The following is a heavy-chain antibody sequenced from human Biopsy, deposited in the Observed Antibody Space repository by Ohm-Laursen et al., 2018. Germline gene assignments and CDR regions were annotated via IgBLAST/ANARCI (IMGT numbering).Heavy chain of an antibody. D-gene: IGHD2-2*01. CDR2: INPKSGDT. CDR1: GSTFTAFS. J-gene: IGHJ2*01. CDR3: ARGRRHCSGTCSRWYFDL. Sequence: GASVKASCNASGSTFTAFSVHWLRQAPGQGLEWMGWINPKSGDTDYPQNFQGRVSMTRDTSISTAYMDLSRLRSDDTAVYYCARGRRHCSGTCSRWYFDLWGRGTLVTVSS. V-gene: IGHV1-2*02.